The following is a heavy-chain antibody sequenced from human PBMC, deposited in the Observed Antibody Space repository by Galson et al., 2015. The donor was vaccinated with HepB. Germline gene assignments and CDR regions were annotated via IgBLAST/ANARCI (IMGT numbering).Heavy chain of an antibody. J-gene: IGHJ5*02. CDR2: ISSSSSYI. D-gene: IGHD3-9*01. Sequence: SLRLSCAASGFTFSSYSMNWVRQAPGKGLEWVSSISSSSSYIYYADSVKGRFNISRDNAKNSLYLQMNSLRAEDTAVYYCARDGTIDYDILTGYYNWFDPWGQGTLVTVSS. CDR3: ARDGTIDYDILTGYYNWFDP. CDR1: GFTFSSYS. V-gene: IGHV3-21*01.